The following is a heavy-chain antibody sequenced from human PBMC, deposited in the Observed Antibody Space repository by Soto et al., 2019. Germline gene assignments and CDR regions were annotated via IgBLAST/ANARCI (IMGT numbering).Heavy chain of an antibody. CDR3: ARESSASSYLDS. J-gene: IGHJ4*02. CDR2: INHSGST. CDR1: GGSFSGYY. Sequence: SETLSLTCAVYGGSFSGYYWSWIRQPPGKGLEWIGEINHSGSTNYNPSLKSRVTVSIDTSKNQFSLELTSVTAADTAFYYCARESSASSYLDSWGQGALVTVSS. D-gene: IGHD2-15*01. V-gene: IGHV4-34*09.